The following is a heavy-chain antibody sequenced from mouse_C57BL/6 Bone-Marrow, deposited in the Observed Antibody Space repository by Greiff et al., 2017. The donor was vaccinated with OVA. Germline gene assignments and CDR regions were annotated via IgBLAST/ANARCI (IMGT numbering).Heavy chain of an antibody. CDR3: ARWDYYGSLWFAY. J-gene: IGHJ3*01. CDR2: INPSNGGT. V-gene: IGHV1-53*01. CDR1: GYTFTSYW. Sequence: QVQLQQPGTELVKPGASVKLSCKASGYTFTSYWMHWVKQRPGPGLEWIGNINPSNGGTNYNEKFKSKATLTVDKSSSTAYMQLSSLTAEDSAVYYCARWDYYGSLWFAYWGQGTLVTVSA. D-gene: IGHD1-1*01.